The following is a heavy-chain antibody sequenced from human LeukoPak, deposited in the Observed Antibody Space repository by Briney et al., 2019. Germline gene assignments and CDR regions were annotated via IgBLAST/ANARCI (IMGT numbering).Heavy chain of an antibody. V-gene: IGHV5-51*01. CDR2: IYPADSDT. J-gene: IGHJ1*01. D-gene: IGHD4-17*01. CDR1: GYTFTSYW. Sequence: GESLKISCEGSGYTFTSYWIGWVRQMPGKGLEWMGSIYPADSDTRYSPSFQDQVTISADKSISTAYLQWSSLKASDTAMYFCARVYGRYIQHWGQGTLVIVSS. CDR3: ARVYGRYIQH.